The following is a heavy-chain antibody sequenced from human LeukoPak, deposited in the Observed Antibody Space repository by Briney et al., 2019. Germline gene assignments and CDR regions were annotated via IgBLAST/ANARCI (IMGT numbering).Heavy chain of an antibody. CDR3: ARVPYCSNGICYTHYYCDY. CDR1: GGTFISYA. V-gene: IGHV1-46*01. J-gene: IGHJ4*02. CDR2: INPSGGST. D-gene: IGHD2-8*01. Sequence: ASVKVSCKASGGTFISYAISWVRQAPGQGLEWMGMINPSGGSTTYAQKFQGRVTMTRDTSTSTVYMELSSLRSEDTAVYYCARVPYCSNGICYTHYYCDYWGQGTLVTVSS.